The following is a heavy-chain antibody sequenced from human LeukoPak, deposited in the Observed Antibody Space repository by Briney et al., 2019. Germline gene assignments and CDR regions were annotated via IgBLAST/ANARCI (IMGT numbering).Heavy chain of an antibody. Sequence: GGSLRLSCAASGFTFSSYEMNWVRQAPGKGLEWVGFIRSNTYGGTGEYAASVKGRFTISRDDSKSIAYLQMNSLKTEDTAVYYCSRDQYRYNYGSGSSGLFDYWGQGTLVTVSS. D-gene: IGHD3-10*01. V-gene: IGHV3-49*04. CDR3: SRDQYRYNYGSGSSGLFDY. J-gene: IGHJ4*02. CDR2: IRSNTYGGTG. CDR1: GFTFSSYE.